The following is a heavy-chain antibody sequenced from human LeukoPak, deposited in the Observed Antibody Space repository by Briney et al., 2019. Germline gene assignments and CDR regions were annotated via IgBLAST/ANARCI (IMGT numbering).Heavy chain of an antibody. V-gene: IGHV3-53*01. J-gene: IGHJ4*02. CDR2: IYSGGST. Sequence: GGSLRLSCAASGFTFSSYAMHWVRQAPGKGLEWVSVIYSGGSTYYADSVKGRFTISRDNSKNTLYLQMNSLRAEDTAVYYCARSGSGGDLLNFDYWGQGTLVTVSS. D-gene: IGHD2-21*02. CDR3: ARSGSGGDLLNFDY. CDR1: GFTFSSYA.